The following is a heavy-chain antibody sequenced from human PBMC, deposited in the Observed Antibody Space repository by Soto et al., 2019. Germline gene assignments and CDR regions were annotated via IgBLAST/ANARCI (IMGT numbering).Heavy chain of an antibody. Sequence: PSETLSLTCAVSGGSISRGGYSWSWMRQPPGQGLEWIGYIYHSGSTYYNPSLNSRVTISVYRSKNQFSLKLRSVTAEGSAVPSCARGRMGRGFIGWFETVGQGTLVNVSS. CDR1: GGSISRGGYS. V-gene: IGHV4-30-2*01. D-gene: IGHD3-10*01. CDR2: IYHSGST. J-gene: IGHJ5*01. CDR3: ARGRMGRGFIGWFET.